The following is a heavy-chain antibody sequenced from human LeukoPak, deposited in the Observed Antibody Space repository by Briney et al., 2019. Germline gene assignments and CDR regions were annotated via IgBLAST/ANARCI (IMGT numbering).Heavy chain of an antibody. J-gene: IGHJ4*02. CDR3: ARVSRDGYNRYLDY. Sequence: SETLSLTCTVSGYSISSGYYWGWIRQPPGKGLEWIGSIYHSGSTYYNPSLRSRVTISVDTSKNQFSLKLSSVTAADTAVYYCARVSRDGYNRYLDYWGQGTLVTVSS. CDR2: IYHSGST. V-gene: IGHV4-38-2*02. D-gene: IGHD5-24*01. CDR1: GYSISSGYY.